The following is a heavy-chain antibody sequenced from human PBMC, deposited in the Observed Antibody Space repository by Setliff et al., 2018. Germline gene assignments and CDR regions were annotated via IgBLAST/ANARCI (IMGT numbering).Heavy chain of an antibody. CDR2: ISTYTGKT. J-gene: IGHJ4*02. V-gene: IGHV1-18*01. CDR1: GYIFTTYG. D-gene: IGHD3-22*01. Sequence: ASVKVSCKASGYIFTTYGFNWVRQAPGQGLEWMGMISTYTGKTTYAQKFQGRVTMTTDTSTGTGYMELRSLRSDDTAVYFCARDVEDITYYYESSGYYRDYWGQRTLVTVSS. CDR3: ARDVEDITYYYESSGYYRDY.